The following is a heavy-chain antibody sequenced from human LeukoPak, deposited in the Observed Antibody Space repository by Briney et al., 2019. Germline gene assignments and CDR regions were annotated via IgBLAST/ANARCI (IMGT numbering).Heavy chain of an antibody. CDR3: ARGLEWFGELLSPFNWFDP. CDR1: GGSISSYY. V-gene: IGHV4-59*01. Sequence: KTSETLSLTCTVSGGSISSYYWSWIRQPPGKGLEWIGYIYYSGSTNYNPSLKSRVTISVDTSKNQFSLKLSSVTAADTAVYYCARGLEWFGELLSPFNWFDPWGQGTLVTVSS. CDR2: IYYSGST. D-gene: IGHD3-10*01. J-gene: IGHJ5*02.